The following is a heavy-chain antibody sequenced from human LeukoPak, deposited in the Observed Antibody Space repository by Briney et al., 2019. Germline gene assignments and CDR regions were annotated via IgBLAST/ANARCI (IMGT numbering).Heavy chain of an antibody. J-gene: IGHJ6*03. CDR2: MNPNSGNT. D-gene: IGHD3-9*01. V-gene: IGHV1-8*01. Sequence: ASVKVSCKASGYTFTSYDINWVRQATGQGLEWMGWMNPNSGNTGYAQKFQGRVTMTRNTSISTAYMELSSLRSEDTAVYYCARGDIRIWTTGHSSMDVWGEGTTVTVSS. CDR1: GYTFTSYD. CDR3: ARGDIRIWTTGHSSMDV.